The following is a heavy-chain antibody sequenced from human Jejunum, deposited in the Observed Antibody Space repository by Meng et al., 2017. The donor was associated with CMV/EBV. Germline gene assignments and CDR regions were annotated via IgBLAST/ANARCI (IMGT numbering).Heavy chain of an antibody. CDR2: ISCYNGDT. D-gene: IGHD6-19*01. J-gene: IGHJ4*02. CDR1: GYTFTHHG. CDR3: ARDPSNTSGRYAYFDY. V-gene: IGHV1-18*01. Sequence: VELVQSGADVKKPGASGRVSCKASGYTFTHHGISWIRQAPGQGLEWMGWISCYNGDTNYAQKLQGRVTMTTDTSTNTAYMDLRSLRSDDTAVYYCARDPSNTSGRYAYFDYWGQGTLVTVSS.